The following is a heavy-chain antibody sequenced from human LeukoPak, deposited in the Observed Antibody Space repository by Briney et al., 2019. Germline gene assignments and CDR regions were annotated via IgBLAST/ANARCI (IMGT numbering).Heavy chain of an antibody. J-gene: IGHJ4*02. CDR3: ARGLCTNGVCYKGFDY. D-gene: IGHD2-8*01. Sequence: PGGSLRLSCAAAGFTFSSYSMNWVRQAPGKGLEWVSSISSSSSYIYYADSVKGRFTISRDNAKNSLYLQMYSLRAEDTAVYYCARGLCTNGVCYKGFDYWGQGTLVTVSS. V-gene: IGHV3-21*01. CDR2: ISSSSSYI. CDR1: GFTFSSYS.